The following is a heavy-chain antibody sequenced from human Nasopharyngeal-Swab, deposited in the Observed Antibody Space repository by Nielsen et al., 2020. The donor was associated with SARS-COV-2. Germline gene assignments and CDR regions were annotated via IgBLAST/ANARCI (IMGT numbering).Heavy chain of an antibody. CDR2: TYYNGNT. CDR1: GGSFNGFY. CDR3: VRSSSWYYFDY. J-gene: IGHJ4*02. Sequence: SETLSLTCSVSGGSFNGFYWGWIRQPPEKGLEWMGNTYYNGNTYQNPSLKSRLTISVDKSKNQFSLQLSSVTAADTAVYYCVRSSSWYYFDYWAQGTQVTVSS. D-gene: IGHD6-13*01. V-gene: IGHV4-34*01.